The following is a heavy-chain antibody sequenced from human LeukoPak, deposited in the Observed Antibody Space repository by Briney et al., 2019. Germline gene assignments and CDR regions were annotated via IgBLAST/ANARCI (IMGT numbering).Heavy chain of an antibody. CDR2: ISGSGGST. J-gene: IGHJ6*02. CDR3: AKGLATLRIAHGMDV. V-gene: IGHV3-23*01. Sequence: GGPLRLSCAASGFTFSSYAMSWVRQAPGKGLEWVSAISGSGGSTYYADSVKGRFTISRDNSKNTLYLQMNSLRAEDTAVYYCAKGLATLRIAHGMDVWGQGTTVTVSS. D-gene: IGHD3-16*02. CDR1: GFTFSSYA.